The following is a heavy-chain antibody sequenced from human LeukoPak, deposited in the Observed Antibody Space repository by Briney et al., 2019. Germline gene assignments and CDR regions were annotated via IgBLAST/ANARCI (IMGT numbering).Heavy chain of an antibody. J-gene: IGHJ4*02. V-gene: IGHV3-7*05. CDR3: ARGLRLMVAFGGVIVDS. CDR2: IKQDGSEK. D-gene: IGHD3-16*02. Sequence: SGGSLRLSCAASGFTFNSYWMNWVRQAPGKGLERVANIKQDGSEKYYVDSVKGRFTISRDNAKNSLFLQMNSLRAEDTAVYYCARGLRLMVAFGGVIVDSWGQGTLVTVSS. CDR1: GFTFNSYW.